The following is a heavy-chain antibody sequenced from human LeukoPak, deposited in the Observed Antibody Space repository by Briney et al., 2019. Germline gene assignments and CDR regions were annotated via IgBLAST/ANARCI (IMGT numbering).Heavy chain of an antibody. V-gene: IGHV1-2*02. J-gene: IGHJ4*02. CDR1: GNTFTGYP. CDR2: ITPNSGDT. CDR3: AKVPRAGVGAILDS. Sequence: GASVKVSCKASGNTFTGYPMHWVRQAPGQGLEWMGWITPNSGDTNYAQRFQGRVTLTRDTSISTVYMELTRLTSDDTAVYYCAKVPRAGVGAILDSWGQGTLVTVSS. D-gene: IGHD1-26*01.